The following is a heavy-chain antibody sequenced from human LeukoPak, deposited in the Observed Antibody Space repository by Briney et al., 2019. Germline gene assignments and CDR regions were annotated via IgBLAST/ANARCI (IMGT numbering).Heavy chain of an antibody. CDR3: ARAPGTVRNYYYYMDV. CDR2: INTNTGNP. D-gene: IGHD4-17*01. V-gene: IGHV7-4-1*02. CDR1: GYTFTNYD. J-gene: IGHJ6*03. Sequence: ASVKVSCKASGYTFTNYDINWVRQATGQGLEWMGWINTNTGNPTYAQGFTGRFVFSLDTSVSTAYLQISSLKAEDTAVYYCARAPGTVRNYYYYMDVWGKGTTVTVSS.